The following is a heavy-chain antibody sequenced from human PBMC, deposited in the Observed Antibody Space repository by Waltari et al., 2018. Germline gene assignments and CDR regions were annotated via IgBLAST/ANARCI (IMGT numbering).Heavy chain of an antibody. D-gene: IGHD6-19*01. CDR2: IYNGDNT. V-gene: IGHV3-53*01. J-gene: IGHJ4*02. CDR1: GFTVSSTD. CDR3: ARGEQWPTVVRQ. Sequence: EVPLVASGGGLTQHGGSLRLSCVASGFTVSSTDMNWVRQAPGRGLESVSVIYNGDNTDYTDSVTGRFTISADNSKNTLYLQMNSLSVEDTAVYYCARGEQWPTVVRQWGQGTLVTVSS.